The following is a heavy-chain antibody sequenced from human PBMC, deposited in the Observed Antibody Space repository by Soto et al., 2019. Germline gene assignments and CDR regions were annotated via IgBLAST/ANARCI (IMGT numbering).Heavy chain of an antibody. J-gene: IGHJ6*02. Sequence: ASVKVSCKASGYTFTSYAMHWVRQAPGQRLEWMGWINAGNGNTKYSQKFQGRVTITRDTSASTAYMELGSLRSEDTAVYYCASSYGNYALIDYYYYGMDVWGQGTTVTVSS. V-gene: IGHV1-3*01. CDR2: INAGNGNT. D-gene: IGHD4-17*01. CDR1: GYTFTSYA. CDR3: ASSYGNYALIDYYYYGMDV.